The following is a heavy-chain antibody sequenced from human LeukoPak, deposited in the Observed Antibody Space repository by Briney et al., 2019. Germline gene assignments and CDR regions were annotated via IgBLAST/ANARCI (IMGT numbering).Heavy chain of an antibody. J-gene: IGHJ4*02. CDR2: ISDDGKNK. D-gene: IGHD2-15*01. CDR1: GFSFSSYG. Sequence: GGSLRLSCGASGFSFSSYGMHWVRQAPGKGLEWVAVISDDGKNKYYADSVKGRFTISRDNAKNSLYLQMNSLRAEDTAVYYCARTVAATPDYWGQGTLVTVSS. CDR3: ARTVAATPDY. V-gene: IGHV3-30*03.